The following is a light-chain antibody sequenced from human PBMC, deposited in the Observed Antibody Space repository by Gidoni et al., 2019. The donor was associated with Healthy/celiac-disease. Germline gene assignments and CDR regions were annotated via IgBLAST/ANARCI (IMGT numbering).Light chain of an antibody. Sequence: DIVMTQSPDSLAVSRGGRATINCKSSQSVLYSSNNKNYLAWYQQKPGQPPKLLIYWASTRESGVPARFIGSGSGTDFTLPISSLQAEDVAVYYCQQYYSTSTWTFGQGTKVEIK. CDR2: WAS. J-gene: IGKJ1*01. V-gene: IGKV4-1*01. CDR3: QQYYSTSTWT. CDR1: QSVLYSSNNKNY.